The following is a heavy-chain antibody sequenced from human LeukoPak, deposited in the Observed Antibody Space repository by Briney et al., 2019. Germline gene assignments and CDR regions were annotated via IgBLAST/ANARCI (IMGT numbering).Heavy chain of an antibody. CDR2: LYSGGST. V-gene: IGHV3-66*01. CDR3: AKVVSHSYSFDGFFDP. D-gene: IGHD3-16*02. CDR1: GFTVSNH. J-gene: IGHJ5*02. Sequence: GGSLRLSCAASGFTVSNHMTWVRQAPGKGLEWVSVLYSGGSTYYADSVKGRFTISRDNSKNTVFLQMNSLRAEDTAVYFCAKVVSHSYSFDGFFDPWGQGTLVTVPS.